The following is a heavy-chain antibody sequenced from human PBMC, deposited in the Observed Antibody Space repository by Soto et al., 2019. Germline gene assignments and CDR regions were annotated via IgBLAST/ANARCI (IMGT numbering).Heavy chain of an antibody. CDR2: IYDSGST. CDR1: GGSMSDGAYY. J-gene: IGHJ6*03. D-gene: IGHD3-10*01. CDR3: ARDPMVRGVPRRYYMDV. V-gene: IGHV4-31*02. Sequence: PSETLSLTCTVSGGSMSDGAYYWSWIRQHPGKGLEWIGYIYDSGSTYYNPSLKSRVTISVDTSKNQFSLKLSSVTAADTAVYYCARDPMVRGVPRRYYMDVWGKGTTVTVSS.